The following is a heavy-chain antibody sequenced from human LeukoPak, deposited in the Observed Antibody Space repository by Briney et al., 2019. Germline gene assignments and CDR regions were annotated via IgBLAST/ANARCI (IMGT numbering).Heavy chain of an antibody. V-gene: IGHV4-59*01. J-gene: IGHJ4*02. CDR1: GGSISRDY. D-gene: IGHD6-13*01. Sequence: SETLSLTCTVSGGSISRDYWSWIRQPPGKGLEWIGYIYYTGSTNYNPSLKSRVTISVDTSKNQFSLKLSSVTAADTAVYYCARDRPGGSSLDYWGQGTLVTVSS. CDR2: IYYTGST. CDR3: ARDRPGGSSLDY.